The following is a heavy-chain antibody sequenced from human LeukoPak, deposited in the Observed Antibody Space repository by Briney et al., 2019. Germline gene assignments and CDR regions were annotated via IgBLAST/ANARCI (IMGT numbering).Heavy chain of an antibody. D-gene: IGHD5-12*01. V-gene: IGHV1-18*01. CDR1: GYTFTNYG. Sequence: ASVKVSCKASGYTFTNYGINWVRQAPGQGLEWMGWISAYNGNTNYAQKLQGRVTMTTDTSTSTAYMELRSLRSDDTAVYYCARIPGRLRADYYYYYMDVWGKGTTVTVSS. CDR2: ISAYNGNT. CDR3: ARIPGRLRADYYYYYMDV. J-gene: IGHJ6*03.